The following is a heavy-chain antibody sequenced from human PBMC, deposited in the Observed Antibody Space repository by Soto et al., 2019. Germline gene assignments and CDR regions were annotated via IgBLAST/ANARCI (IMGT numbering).Heavy chain of an antibody. D-gene: IGHD5-12*01. J-gene: IGHJ4*02. CDR2: IDPSDSQT. CDR3: ARRIYASDTGPNFQYHFDS. CDR1: GYSFAGYW. Sequence: GESLKISCKGSGYSFAGYWITWVRQKPGKGLEWMGRIDPSDSQTYYSPSFRGHVTISATKSITTVFLQWSILRASDTAMYYCARRIYASDTGPNFQYHFDSWVQEAPAEVSS. V-gene: IGHV5-10-1*01.